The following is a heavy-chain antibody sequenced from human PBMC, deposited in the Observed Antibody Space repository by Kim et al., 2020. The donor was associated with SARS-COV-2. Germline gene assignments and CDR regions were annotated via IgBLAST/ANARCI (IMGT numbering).Heavy chain of an antibody. Sequence: GGSLRLSCAASGFTFGSYWMTWVRQAPGKGLEWVANIKQDASERYYVDSVRGRFTVSRDNAKNSLYLQMSTLGVEDTAVYYCARYLWIPGHPIDYWGQGTLVTGSS. J-gene: IGHJ4*02. CDR3: ARYLWIPGHPIDY. CDR2: IKQDASER. D-gene: IGHD5-18*01. CDR1: GFTFGSYW. V-gene: IGHV3-7*01.